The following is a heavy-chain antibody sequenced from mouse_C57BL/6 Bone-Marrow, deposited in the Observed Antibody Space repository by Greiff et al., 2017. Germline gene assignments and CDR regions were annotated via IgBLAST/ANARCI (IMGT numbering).Heavy chain of an antibody. CDR1: GYTFTSYW. CDR3: ARVTTVVDVDV. V-gene: IGHV1-69*01. J-gene: IGHJ1*03. CDR2: IDPSDSYT. D-gene: IGHD1-1*01. Sequence: QVQLQQPGAELVMPGASVKLSCKASGYTFTSYWMHWVKQRPGQGLEWIGEIDPSDSYTNSNQKFKGKSTLTVDKSSSTAYMQLNSLTSEDSAVYYCARVTTVVDVDVWGTGTTVTVSS.